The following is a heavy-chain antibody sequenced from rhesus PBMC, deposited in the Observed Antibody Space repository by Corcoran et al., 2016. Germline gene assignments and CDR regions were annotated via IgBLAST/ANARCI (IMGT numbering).Heavy chain of an antibody. CDR1: GGSISDDYY. Sequence: QVQLQESGPGLVKPSETLSLTCAVSGGSISDDYYWSWIRQPPGKGLEWIGYISGSGGGTNYNPSLKNRVTISIDTSKNQFSLKLSSVTAADTAVYYCARGGYSQRNWGQGVLVTVSS. D-gene: IGHD1-44*02. V-gene: IGHV4-106*01. CDR2: ISGSGGGT. CDR3: ARGGYSQRN. J-gene: IGHJ4*01.